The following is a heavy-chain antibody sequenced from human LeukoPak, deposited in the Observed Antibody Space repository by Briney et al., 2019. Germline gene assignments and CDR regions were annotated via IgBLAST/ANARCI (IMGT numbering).Heavy chain of an antibody. CDR1: GGSISSGGYS. D-gene: IGHD3-9*01. J-gene: IGHJ4*02. CDR3: ARTGYYVDY. V-gene: IGHV4-30-2*01. Sequence: SSQTLSLTRAVSGGSISSGGYSWSWIRQPPGKGLEWIGYIYHSGSTYYNPSLKSRVTISVDRSKNQFSLKLSSVTAADTAVYYCARTGYYVDYWGQGTLVTVSS. CDR2: IYHSGST.